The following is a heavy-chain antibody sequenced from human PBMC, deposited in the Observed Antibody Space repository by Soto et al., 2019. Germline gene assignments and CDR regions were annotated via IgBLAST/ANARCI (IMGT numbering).Heavy chain of an antibody. CDR1: GFTFSSYG. V-gene: IGHV3-33*01. Sequence: QVQLVESGGGVVQPGRSLRLSCAASGFTFSSYGMHWVRQAPGKGLEWVGVIWYDGSKKYYADSVKGRFTISRDNSKNTLHLQMNSLRAEDTAGYYCARDKHLFIALAGRWAYFQHWGQGTLVTVSS. CDR2: IWYDGSKK. J-gene: IGHJ1*01. D-gene: IGHD6-19*01. CDR3: ARDKHLFIALAGRWAYFQH.